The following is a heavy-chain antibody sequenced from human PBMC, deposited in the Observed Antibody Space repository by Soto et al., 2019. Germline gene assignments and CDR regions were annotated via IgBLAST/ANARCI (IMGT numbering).Heavy chain of an antibody. V-gene: IGHV5-51*01. CDR1: GYSFPSYL. J-gene: IGHJ3*02. CDR3: ARRGEVANSYAFDI. Sequence: PGESLKISCKTSGYSFPSYLIGWVRQMPGKGMEWMGNIYPYDSDTRYSPSFQGQVTISADKSISTAYLQWSSLKASDTAMYYCARRGEVANSYAFDIWGQGTMV. D-gene: IGHD3-16*01. CDR2: IYPYDSDT.